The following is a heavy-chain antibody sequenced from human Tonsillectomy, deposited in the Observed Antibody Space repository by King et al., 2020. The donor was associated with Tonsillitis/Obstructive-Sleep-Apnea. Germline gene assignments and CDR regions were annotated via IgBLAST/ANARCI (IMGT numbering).Heavy chain of an antibody. V-gene: IGHV3-43*02. D-gene: IGHD2-2*02. CDR2: ISGDGGST. CDR1: GFTFDDYA. CDR3: AKDDQWGYCSSTSCSTFDY. Sequence: VQLVESGGGVVQPGGSLRLSCAASGFTFDDYAMHWVRQAPGKGLEWVSLISGDGGSTYYADSVKGRFTISRDNSKNSLYLQMNSLRTEDTALYYCAKDDQWGYCSSTSCSTFDYWGQGTLVTVSS. J-gene: IGHJ4*02.